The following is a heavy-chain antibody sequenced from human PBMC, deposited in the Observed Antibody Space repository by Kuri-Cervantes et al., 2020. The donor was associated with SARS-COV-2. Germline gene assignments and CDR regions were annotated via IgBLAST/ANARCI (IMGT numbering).Heavy chain of an antibody. CDR3: AKELLWFGDLHGGYFDY. CDR2: IIPIFGTA. J-gene: IGHJ4*02. CDR1: GGTFSSYA. D-gene: IGHD3-10*01. Sequence: VKVSCKASGGTFSSYAISWVRQAPGQGLEWMGGIIPIFGTANYAQKFQGRVTITADESTSTAYMELSSLRSEDTAVYYCAKELLWFGDLHGGYFDYWGQGTLVTVSS. V-gene: IGHV1-69*13.